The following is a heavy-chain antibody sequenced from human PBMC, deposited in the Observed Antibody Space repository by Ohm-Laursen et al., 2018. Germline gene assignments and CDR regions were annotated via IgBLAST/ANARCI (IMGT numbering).Heavy chain of an antibody. CDR2: TYYKSRWYT. CDR3: ARKPRRYSSGWHTSGYYGMDV. V-gene: IGHV6-1*01. Sequence: SQTLSLTCAISGDSVSTNTAAWNWIRQSPSKGLEWLGRTYYKSRWYTDYAVPVKSRITINPDTSKNQFSLQLNSVTPEDTAVYYCARKPRRYSSGWHTSGYYGMDVWGQGTTVTVSS. J-gene: IGHJ6*02. D-gene: IGHD6-19*01. CDR1: GDSVSTNTAA.